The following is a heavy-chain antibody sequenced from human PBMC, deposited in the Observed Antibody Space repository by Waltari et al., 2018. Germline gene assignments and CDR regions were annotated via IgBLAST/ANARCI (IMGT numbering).Heavy chain of an antibody. CDR3: ARGRGSSSGFDY. V-gene: IGHV1-8*03. CDR2: MKPNSCKT. D-gene: IGHD6-6*01. CDR1: GYTFTSYD. J-gene: IGHJ4*02. Sequence: QVQLVQSGAEVKKPGASVKVSCKASGYTFTSYDINWVRQATGQGREWMGWMKPNSCKTGYALKFKVRVTITRNTSISTAYRELSSLRSEDTAGYYCARGRGSSSGFDYWGQGTLVTVSS.